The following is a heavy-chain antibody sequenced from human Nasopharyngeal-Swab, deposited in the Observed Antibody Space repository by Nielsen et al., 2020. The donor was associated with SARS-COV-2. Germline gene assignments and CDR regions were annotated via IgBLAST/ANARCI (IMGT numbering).Heavy chain of an antibody. D-gene: IGHD2-2*01. J-gene: IGHJ4*02. CDR3: ARESGVSSTSPFDC. Sequence: GESLKISCAASGFTFSSHSMNWVRQAPGKGLEWVSSISSSSTYIYYADSVKGRFTISRDNAKNTLYLQMNSLRAEDTAVYYCARESGVSSTSPFDCWGRGTLVTVSS. CDR2: ISSSSTYI. CDR1: GFTFSSHS. V-gene: IGHV3-21*01.